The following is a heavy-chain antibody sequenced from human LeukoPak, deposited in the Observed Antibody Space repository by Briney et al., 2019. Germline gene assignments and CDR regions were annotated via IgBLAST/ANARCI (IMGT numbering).Heavy chain of an antibody. V-gene: IGHV1-2*02. CDR2: INPNSGGT. CDR3: ARAIDDYYDSSFYFDY. J-gene: IGHJ4*02. CDR1: GYTFTGYY. D-gene: IGHD3-22*01. Sequence: ASVKVSCKASGYTFTGYYMHWVRQAPGQGLEWMGWINPNSGGTNYAQKFQGRVTMTRDTSISTAYMELSRLRSDDTAAYYCARAIDDYYDSSFYFDYWGQGTLVTVSS.